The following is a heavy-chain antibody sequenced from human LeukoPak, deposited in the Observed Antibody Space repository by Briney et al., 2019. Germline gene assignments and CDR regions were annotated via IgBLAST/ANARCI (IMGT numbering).Heavy chain of an antibody. CDR3: RRDSSWVAFDI. CDR1: GGSFSGYY. D-gene: IGHD6-13*01. Sequence: SETLSLTCAVYGGSFSGYYWSWIRQPPGKGLEWIGEINHSGSTNYNPSLKSRVTISVDTSKNQFSLKLSSVTAADTAVYYCRRDSSWVAFDIWGQGTTVTVSS. J-gene: IGHJ3*02. CDR2: INHSGST. V-gene: IGHV4-34*01.